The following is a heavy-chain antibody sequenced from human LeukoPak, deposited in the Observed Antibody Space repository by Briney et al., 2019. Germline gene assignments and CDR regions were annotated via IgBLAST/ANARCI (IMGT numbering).Heavy chain of an antibody. D-gene: IGHD6-13*01. CDR3: ARGKRGYSCSWYDY. Sequence: SETLSLTCAVYGGSFSGYYWSWIRQPPGKGLEWIGEINHSGSTNYNPSLKGRVTISVDTSKNQFSLKLSSVTAADTAVYYCARGKRGYSCSWYDYWGQGTLVTVSS. CDR1: GGSFSGYY. V-gene: IGHV4-34*01. CDR2: INHSGST. J-gene: IGHJ4*02.